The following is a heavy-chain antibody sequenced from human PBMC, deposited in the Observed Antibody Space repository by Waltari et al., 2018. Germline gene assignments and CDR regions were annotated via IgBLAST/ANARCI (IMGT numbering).Heavy chain of an antibody. D-gene: IGHD4-17*01. V-gene: IGHV3-23*01. CDR2: ITVSADST. Sequence: EVQLLESGGGLVQPGGSLRLSCAASGLTFSNYVMDWVRQAPGRGLEWVSTITVSADSTWYADSVKGRFTISRDNSKNMLYLHMNSLRVEDTAVYYCAIHPYGDYWGQGTLLTVSS. J-gene: IGHJ4*02. CDR1: GLTFSNYV. CDR3: AIHPYGDY.